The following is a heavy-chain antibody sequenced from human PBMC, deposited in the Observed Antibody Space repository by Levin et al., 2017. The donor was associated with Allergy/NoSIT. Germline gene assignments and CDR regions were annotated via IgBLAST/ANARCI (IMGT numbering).Heavy chain of an antibody. CDR2: ISGSGGST. CDR3: AKDLGIAGTDAFDI. CDR1: GFTFSSYA. Sequence: TGESLKISCAASGFTFSSYAMSWVRQAPGKGLEWVSAISGSGGSTYYADSVKGRFTISRDNSKNTLYLQMNSLRAEDTAVYYCAKDLGIAGTDAFDIWGQGTMVTVSS. J-gene: IGHJ3*02. D-gene: IGHD6-13*01. V-gene: IGHV3-23*01.